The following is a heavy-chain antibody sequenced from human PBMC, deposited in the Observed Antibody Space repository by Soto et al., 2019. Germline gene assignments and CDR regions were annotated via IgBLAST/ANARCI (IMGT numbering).Heavy chain of an antibody. V-gene: IGHV4-34*01. J-gene: IGHJ5*01. CDR1: GGSFSCYY. CDR3: ARRYNWNYVWFDP. CDR2: INHSGST. D-gene: IGHD1-7*01. Sequence: SETLSLTCAVYGGSFSCYYWSWIRQPPGKGLEWIGEINHSGSTNYNPSLKSRVTISVDTSKNQFSLKLSSVTAADTAVYYCARRYNWNYVWFDPWGQGTLVTVSS.